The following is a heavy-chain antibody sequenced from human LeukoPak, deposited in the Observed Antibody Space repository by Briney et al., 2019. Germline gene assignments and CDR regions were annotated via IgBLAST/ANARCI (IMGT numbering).Heavy chain of an antibody. D-gene: IGHD3-22*01. CDR1: GGSFSHYY. J-gene: IGHJ4*02. V-gene: IGHV4-34*01. Sequence: SETLSLTCAVYGGSFSHYYWSWIRQPPGKGLEWIGEINHSGSTYYNPSLKSRVTISVDTSKNQFSLKLSSVTAADTAVYYCARHMGDYYDSSGLAYWGQGTLVTVSS. CDR2: INHSGST. CDR3: ARHMGDYYDSSGLAY.